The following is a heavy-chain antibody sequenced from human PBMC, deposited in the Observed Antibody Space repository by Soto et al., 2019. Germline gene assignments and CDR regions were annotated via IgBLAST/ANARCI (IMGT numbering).Heavy chain of an antibody. CDR2: INPSGGTA. J-gene: IGHJ4*02. Sequence: QVQLVQSGAEVKKPGASVKISCKASGYASTTYYLHWMRQAPGQGPEWMGIINPSGGTARYAQNFQGRVIMTRDTSTGTVYMELSSLRSEDTAVYYCARGHFQFTSSSKPHYFDYWGQGTLVTVSS. V-gene: IGHV1-46*01. D-gene: IGHD6-6*01. CDR1: GYASTTYY. CDR3: ARGHFQFTSSSKPHYFDY.